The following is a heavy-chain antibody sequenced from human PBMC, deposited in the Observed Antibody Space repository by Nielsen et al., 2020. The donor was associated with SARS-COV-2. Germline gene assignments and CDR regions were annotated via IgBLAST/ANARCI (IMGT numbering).Heavy chain of an antibody. CDR1: GYTFTGYY. CDR2: INPNSGGT. J-gene: IGHJ4*02. CDR3: ARGHSSAWYYSDY. V-gene: IGHV1-2*04. D-gene: IGHD6-19*01. Sequence: ASVTVSCKASGYTFTGYYMHWVRQAPGQGLEWMGWINPNSGGTNYAQKFQGWVTMTRDTSISTAYMELSRLRSDETAVYYCARGHSSAWYYSDYWGQGTLVTVSS.